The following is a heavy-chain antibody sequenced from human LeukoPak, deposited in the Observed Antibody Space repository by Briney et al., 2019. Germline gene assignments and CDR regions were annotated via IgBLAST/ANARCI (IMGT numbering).Heavy chain of an antibody. CDR2: INHSGST. CDR1: GFAFSSYS. V-gene: IGHV4-34*01. J-gene: IGHJ6*03. Sequence: GSLRLSCAASGFAFSSYSMNWVRQPPGKGLEWIGEINHSGSTNYNPSLKSRVTISVDTSKNQFSLKLSSVTAADTAVYYCARGARVYDSSGYYSYYYYYYMDVWGKGTTVTVSS. CDR3: ARGARVYDSSGYYSYYYYYYMDV. D-gene: IGHD3-22*01.